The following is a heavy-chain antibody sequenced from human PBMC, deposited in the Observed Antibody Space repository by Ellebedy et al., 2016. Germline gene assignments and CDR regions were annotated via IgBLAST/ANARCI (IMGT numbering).Heavy chain of an antibody. CDR1: GFNFRNAW. CDR3: TTDKVGARYYDFWSGYTNRFDY. Sequence: GESLKISXAASGFNFRNAWMTWVRQAPGKGLEWVGRIKSKTDGGTTDYAAPVKGRFTISRDDSMNTLYLQMNSLKTEDTGVYYCTTDKVGARYYDFWSGYTNRFDYWGQGTLVTVSS. J-gene: IGHJ4*02. D-gene: IGHD3-3*01. CDR2: IKSKTDGGTT. V-gene: IGHV3-15*01.